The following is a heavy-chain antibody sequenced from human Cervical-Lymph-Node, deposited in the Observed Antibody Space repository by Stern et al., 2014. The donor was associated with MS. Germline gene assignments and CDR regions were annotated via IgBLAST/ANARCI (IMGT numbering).Heavy chain of an antibody. CDR3: ARDRIFSSGYYYFDK. D-gene: IGHD3-22*01. CDR2: IYYSGTT. J-gene: IGHJ4*02. V-gene: IGHV4-31*03. CDR1: GGSISSGGHY. Sequence: QVQLQESGPGLVKPSQTLSLTCTVSGGSISSGGHYWTWVRQHPGKGLEWIGNIYYSGTTNYNPSLKSRVTISEDTSENQFSLKLSSVTAADTAVYYCARDRIFSSGYYYFDKWGQGTLVTVSS.